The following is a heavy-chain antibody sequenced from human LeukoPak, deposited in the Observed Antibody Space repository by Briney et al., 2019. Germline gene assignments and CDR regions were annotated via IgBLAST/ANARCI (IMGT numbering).Heavy chain of an antibody. CDR1: GFTFSDYY. CDR3: ARDFGWLSGFDN. V-gene: IGHV3-11*06. Sequence: GGSLRLSCAASGFTFSDYYMSWIRQAPGKGLEWVSYIISSGSYTNYADSVKGRFTISRDNAKNSLYLQMNSLRAEDTAVYYCARDFGWLSGFDNWGQGTLVTVSS. D-gene: IGHD3-9*01. J-gene: IGHJ4*02. CDR2: IISSGSYT.